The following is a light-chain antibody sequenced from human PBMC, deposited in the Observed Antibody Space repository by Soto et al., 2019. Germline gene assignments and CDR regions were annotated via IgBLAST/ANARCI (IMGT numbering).Light chain of an antibody. V-gene: IGKV4-1*01. CDR3: QQYYSIPQT. CDR1: QSVLYSSKNKNY. Sequence: DIVMTQSPDSLAVSLGERATINCKSSQSVLYSSKNKNYLAWYRQKPGKPPKLLIYWASTRESGVPDRFSGSGSGTDFTLTIISLQAEDVAVYYCQQYYSIPQTFGQGTKLEI. J-gene: IGKJ2*01. CDR2: WAS.